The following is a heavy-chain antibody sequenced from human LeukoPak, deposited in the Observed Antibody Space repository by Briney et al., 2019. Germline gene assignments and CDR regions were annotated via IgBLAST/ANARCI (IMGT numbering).Heavy chain of an antibody. CDR3: AKDSPSAPVTSV. V-gene: IGHV3-23*01. CDR1: GFTFSSYA. D-gene: IGHD4-17*01. CDR2: ISGSSDST. J-gene: IGHJ4*02. Sequence: GGSLRLSCAASGFTFSSYAMSWVRQAPGKGLEWVSTISGSSDSTYYVDSVKGRFTISRDNSKNTLYLQMNSLRAEDTAVYYCAKDSPSAPVTSVWGQGTLVTVSS.